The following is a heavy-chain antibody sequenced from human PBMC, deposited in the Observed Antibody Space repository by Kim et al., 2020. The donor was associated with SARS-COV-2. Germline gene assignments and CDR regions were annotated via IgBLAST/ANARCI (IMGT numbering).Heavy chain of an antibody. CDR3: ARVDAYYYGSGSYYDY. V-gene: IGHV1-69*01. Sequence: QGFQGRVTITAAESTSTAYMELSSLRSEDTAVYYCARVDAYYYGSGSYYDYWGQGTLVTVSS. D-gene: IGHD3-10*01. J-gene: IGHJ4*02.